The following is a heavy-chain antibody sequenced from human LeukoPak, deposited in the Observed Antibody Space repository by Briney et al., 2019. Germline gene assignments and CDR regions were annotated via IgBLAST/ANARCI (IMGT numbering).Heavy chain of an antibody. J-gene: IGHJ4*02. CDR2: IRRRAYGGAA. CDR1: GFAFDDFT. V-gene: IGHV3-49*04. CDR3: SRNGLVDFDY. Sequence: GQSLRLSCTTSGFAFDDFTMSWVRQPAGNGLEWVGFIRRRAYGGAAEYAASVKGRFIISRDDSKGIAYLQMNSLKTEDTAVYYCSRNGLVDFDYWGQGSRVIVSP.